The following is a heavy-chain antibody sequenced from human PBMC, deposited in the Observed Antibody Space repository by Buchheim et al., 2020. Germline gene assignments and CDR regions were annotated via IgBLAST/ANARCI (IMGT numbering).Heavy chain of an antibody. Sequence: EVQALESGGGLVQPGGSLRLSCAASGFTFSSYWMSWVRQAPGRGLEGVSAISASGAGTSYADSVKGRFTMSRDNSKNTLYLQMNSLRVEDTAVYYCAKNSVHGDWPEYWGQGTL. CDR3: AKNSVHGDWPEY. CDR1: GFTFSSYW. CDR2: ISASGAGT. D-gene: IGHD4-17*01. V-gene: IGHV3-23*01. J-gene: IGHJ4*02.